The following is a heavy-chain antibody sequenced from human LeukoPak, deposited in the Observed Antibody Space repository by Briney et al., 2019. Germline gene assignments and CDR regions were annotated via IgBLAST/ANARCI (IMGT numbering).Heavy chain of an antibody. J-gene: IGHJ4*02. V-gene: IGHV3-23*01. CDR1: GFTFSTYA. D-gene: IGHD3-10*01. Sequence: PGGSLRLSCAASGFTFSTYAMSWVAQPPGKGLEWFSSISGSGGFTYYADSVKGRFTISRDNSENTLYLQMNSLRAEDTAVYYCAKHKGSGSYYLYSFDYWGQGTLVTVSS. CDR3: AKHKGSGSYYLYSFDY. CDR2: ISGSGGFT.